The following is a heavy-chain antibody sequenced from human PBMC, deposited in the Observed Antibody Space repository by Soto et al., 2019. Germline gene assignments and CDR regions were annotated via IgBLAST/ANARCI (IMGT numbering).Heavy chain of an antibody. CDR3: ARGSGSYYLDY. Sequence: EVQLVESGGGLVKPGGSLRLSCAASGFTFNTYSMNWVRQAPGKGLEWVSSISSSSSYKYYADSVTGRFTISRDNAKNLLYLQMNSLRAEDTAVYYCARGSGSYYLDYCGQGTLVTVSS. D-gene: IGHD3-10*01. V-gene: IGHV3-21*01. CDR2: ISSSSSYK. CDR1: GFTFNTYS. J-gene: IGHJ4*02.